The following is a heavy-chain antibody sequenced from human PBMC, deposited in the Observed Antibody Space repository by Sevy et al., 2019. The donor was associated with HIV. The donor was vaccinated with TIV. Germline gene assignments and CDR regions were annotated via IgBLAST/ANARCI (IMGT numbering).Heavy chain of an antibody. V-gene: IGHV3-30-3*01. CDR1: GFAFSNYYA. CDR3: ARPRANYVDHYFFYAMDV. J-gene: IGHJ6*02. CDR2: ISYDGSDK. Sequence: GGSLRLSCVASGFAFSNYYAMHWVRQAPGKGLEWVALISYDGSDKYYADSVKGRFTLSRDNFKNTLFLQMNSLTTEGTVVYYCARPRANYVDHYFFYAMDVWGQGTTVTVSS. D-gene: IGHD4-17*01.